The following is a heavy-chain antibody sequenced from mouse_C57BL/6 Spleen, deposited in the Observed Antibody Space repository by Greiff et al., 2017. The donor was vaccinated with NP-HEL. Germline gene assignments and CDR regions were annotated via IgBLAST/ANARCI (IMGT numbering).Heavy chain of an antibody. J-gene: IGHJ1*03. D-gene: IGHD2-4*01. CDR3: ARDDYDGYVDV. CDR2: ISYDGSN. CDR1: GYSITSGYY. V-gene: IGHV3-6*01. Sequence: EVKLMESGPGLVKPSQSLSLTCSVTGYSITSGYYWNWIRQFPGNKLEWMGYISYDGSNNYNPSLKNRISITRDTSKNQFFLKLNSVTTEDTATYYCARDDYDGYVDVWGTGTTVTVSS.